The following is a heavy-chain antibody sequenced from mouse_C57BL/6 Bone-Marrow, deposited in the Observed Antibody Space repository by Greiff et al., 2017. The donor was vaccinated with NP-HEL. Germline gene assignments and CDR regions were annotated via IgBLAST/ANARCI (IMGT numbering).Heavy chain of an antibody. CDR2: INPRSGNT. D-gene: IGHD1-1*01. CDR1: GYTFTSYG. Sequence: QVQLQQSGAELARPGASVKLSCKASGYTFTSYGISWVQQRTGQGLEWIGEINPRSGNTYYNEKFKGKATLTADKYSSTAYMELRSLTSEDSAGEFWAGSDYYGSRYVAYGCQGTLVTVSA. CDR3: AGSDYYGSRYVAY. V-gene: IGHV1-81*01. J-gene: IGHJ3*01.